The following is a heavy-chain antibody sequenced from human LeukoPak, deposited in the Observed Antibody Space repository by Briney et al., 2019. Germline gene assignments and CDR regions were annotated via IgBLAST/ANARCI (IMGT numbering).Heavy chain of an antibody. V-gene: IGHV1-8*01. J-gene: IGHJ3*01. CDR2: MNPVSGNT. Sequence: AASVRVSCTASGYTFSTYDINWVRQAPGQGPEWMGWMNPVSGNTGFAEKFQGRVTLTRQTSIGTAYMEISSLRSDDTAVYYCARVPPHHDGITYYSAAFDVWGQGTMLIVSS. CDR1: GYTFSTYD. CDR3: ARVPPHHDGITYYSAAFDV. D-gene: IGHD3-10*01.